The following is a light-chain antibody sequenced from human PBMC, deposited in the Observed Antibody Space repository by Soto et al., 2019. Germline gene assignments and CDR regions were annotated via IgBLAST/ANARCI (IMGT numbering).Light chain of an antibody. Sequence: DIVMSQTPLSLSVTPGQPASISCKSSQSLLHSDGKTYLYWYLQNPGEPPQLLIYELSNRLSGGPDRFSGSGCGTEFTLNISRLEAEDVGVYYCMQGIQLPRTFGQGTKVEVK. CDR3: MQGIQLPRT. CDR2: ELS. J-gene: IGKJ1*01. CDR1: QSLLHSDGKTY. V-gene: IGKV2D-29*01.